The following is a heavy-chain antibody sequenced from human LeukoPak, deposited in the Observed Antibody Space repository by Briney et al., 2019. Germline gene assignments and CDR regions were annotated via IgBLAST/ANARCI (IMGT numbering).Heavy chain of an antibody. J-gene: IGHJ3*02. CDR2: VYPRDSET. D-gene: IGHD3-10*01. Sequence: GESLKISCQAFGYSFTNYWIGWVRQMPGKAPEWMGIVYPRDSETRYNPSFQGQVTISADKSISTAYLQWSSLKASDTAMYYCARSGDFDAFDIWGQGTMVTVSS. CDR1: GYSFTNYW. CDR3: ARSGDFDAFDI. V-gene: IGHV5-51*01.